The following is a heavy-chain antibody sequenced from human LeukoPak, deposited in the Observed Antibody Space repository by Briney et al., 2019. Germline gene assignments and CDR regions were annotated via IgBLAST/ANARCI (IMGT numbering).Heavy chain of an antibody. CDR3: ARCLRGGDFVAHDAFDI. CDR1: GHTLIELS. J-gene: IGHJ3*02. Sequence: ASVKVSCKISGHTLIELSMHWVRQVPGQGLEWVGGFDPEKDEIVYAEKFQGRVTMTRDTSTSTVYMELSSLKSEDTAVYYCARCLRGGDFVAHDAFDIWGQGTMVTVSS. D-gene: IGHD2-21*02. V-gene: IGHV1-24*01. CDR2: FDPEKDEI.